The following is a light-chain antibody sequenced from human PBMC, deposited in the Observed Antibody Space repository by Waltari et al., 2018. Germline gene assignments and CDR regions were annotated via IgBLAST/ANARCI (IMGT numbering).Light chain of an antibody. J-gene: IGLJ3*02. CDR1: SSDIGRYNY. CDR3: SSFTSSSSWV. CDR2: DVT. Sequence: QSALTQPASVSGSPGQSITISCTGTSSDIGRYNYVSWFQQRPGKATKLMIYDVTKRPLGLSKRFSGSKSGNTASLTISGLQTEDEADYYCSSFTSSSSWVFGGGTRLTVL. V-gene: IGLV2-14*03.